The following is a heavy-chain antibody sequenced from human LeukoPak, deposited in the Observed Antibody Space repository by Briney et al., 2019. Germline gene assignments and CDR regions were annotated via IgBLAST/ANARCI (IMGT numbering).Heavy chain of an antibody. CDR2: INHSGST. V-gene: IGHV4-34*01. Sequence: PSETLSLTCAVYGVSFSGYYWSWLRQPPGKGLEWVGEINHSGSTNYNPSLKSRVTISVDTSKNQFSLKLSSVTAADTAVYYCARGPLYYDILTGYSTYGMDVWGQGTTVTVSS. J-gene: IGHJ6*02. CDR3: ARGPLYYDILTGYSTYGMDV. CDR1: GVSFSGYY. D-gene: IGHD3-9*01.